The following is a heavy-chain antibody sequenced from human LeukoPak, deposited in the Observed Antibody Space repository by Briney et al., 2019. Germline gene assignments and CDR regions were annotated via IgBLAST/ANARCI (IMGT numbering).Heavy chain of an antibody. Sequence: SVKVSCKASGGTFSSYAISWVRQAPGQGLEWMGRIIPILGIANYAQKFQGRVTITADKSTSTAYMELSSLRSEDTAVYYCERGDNYYDSSGYPVDYWGQGTLVTVSS. D-gene: IGHD3-22*01. V-gene: IGHV1-69*04. J-gene: IGHJ4*02. CDR1: GGTFSSYA. CDR2: IIPILGIA. CDR3: ERGDNYYDSSGYPVDY.